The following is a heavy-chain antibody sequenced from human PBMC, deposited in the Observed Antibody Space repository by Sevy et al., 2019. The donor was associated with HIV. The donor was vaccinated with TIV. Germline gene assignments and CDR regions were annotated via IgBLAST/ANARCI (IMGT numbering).Heavy chain of an antibody. J-gene: IGHJ4*02. V-gene: IGHV4-4*02. CDR2: IFHSGST. Sequence: SETLSLTCAVSGGSISSSNWWSWVRQPPGKGLEWIGEIFHSGSTNYSPSLKSRATISIDKSKNQISLKLTSLTAADTAVYYCARGVIVLVPTAVSYFDSWGQGTLVTVSS. CDR3: ARGVIVLVPTAVSYFDS. D-gene: IGHD2-2*01. CDR1: GGSISSSNW.